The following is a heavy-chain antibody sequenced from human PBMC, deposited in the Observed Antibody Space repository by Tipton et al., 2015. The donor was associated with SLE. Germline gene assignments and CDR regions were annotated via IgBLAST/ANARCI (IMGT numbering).Heavy chain of an antibody. CDR1: GYSISSGYY. J-gene: IGHJ4*02. Sequence: TLSLTCNVSGYSISSGYYWGWIRQSPGKGLEWIGSVHHSGSTYYNPSLRSRLTISVDTSKNQFSLKLSSVTAADTAVYYCARDRDTAKVFIDWGQGALVTVTS. CDR3: ARDRDTAKVFID. CDR2: VHHSGST. D-gene: IGHD5-18*01. V-gene: IGHV4-38-2*02.